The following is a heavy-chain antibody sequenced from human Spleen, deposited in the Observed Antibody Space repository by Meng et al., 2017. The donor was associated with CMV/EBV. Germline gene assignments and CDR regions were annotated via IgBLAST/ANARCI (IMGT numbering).Heavy chain of an antibody. V-gene: IGHV3-43*01. CDR1: GFTSDAYT. CDR2: ISWDDGSS. CDR3: ARNARGAIFGYVFDI. D-gene: IGHD3-3*01. Sequence: GGSLRLSCAASGFTSDAYTMHWVRQAPGKGLECVSLISWDDGSSDYADSVKGRFTVSRDNSRNSLYLQMSSLKTEDTALYYCARNARGAIFGYVFDIWGQGTMVTVSS. J-gene: IGHJ3*02.